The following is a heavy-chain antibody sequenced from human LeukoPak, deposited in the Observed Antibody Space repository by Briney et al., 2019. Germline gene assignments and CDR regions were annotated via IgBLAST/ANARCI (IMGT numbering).Heavy chain of an antibody. D-gene: IGHD6-19*01. CDR3: AREGSYSSGWYWFDP. CDR2: INPNSGGT. V-gene: IGHV1-2*02. Sequence: GASVKVSCKASGGTFSSYAISWVRQAPGQGLEWMGGINPNSGGTNYAQKFQGRVTMTRDTSISTAYMELSRLRSDDTAVYYCAREGSYSSGWYWFDPWGQGTLVTVSS. J-gene: IGHJ5*02. CDR1: GGTFSSYA.